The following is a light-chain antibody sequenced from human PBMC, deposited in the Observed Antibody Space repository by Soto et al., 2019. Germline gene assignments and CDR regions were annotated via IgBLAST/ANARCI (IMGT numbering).Light chain of an antibody. CDR2: EVS. V-gene: IGLV2-14*01. CDR3: SSYTSSSTQV. CDR1: SSDVGGYNS. Sequence: QSALTQPASVSGSPGQSITISCTGTSSDVGGYNSVSWYQQHPGKAPKLMIYEVSNRPSGVSNRFSGSNSGNTASLTISGLQAEDEADYYCSSYTSSSTQVFGTGTKLTVL. J-gene: IGLJ1*01.